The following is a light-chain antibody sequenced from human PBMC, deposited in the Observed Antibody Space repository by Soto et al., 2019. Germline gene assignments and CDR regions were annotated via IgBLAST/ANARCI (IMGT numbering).Light chain of an antibody. CDR3: LQHSNYPWT. CDR1: QDIRYG. V-gene: IGKV1-6*01. Sequence: AIQMTQSPSSLSASVGDRVTITCRASQDIRYGLSWYQQTPGKAPKLLIYAASSLQRGVPSRFSGSGSGTDFTLTISSLQPEDFATYSCLQHSNYPWTFGQGTKVDIK. J-gene: IGKJ1*01. CDR2: AAS.